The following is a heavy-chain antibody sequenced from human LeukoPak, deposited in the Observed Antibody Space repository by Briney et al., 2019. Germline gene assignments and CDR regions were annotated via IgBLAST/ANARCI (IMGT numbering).Heavy chain of an antibody. CDR1: GYTFTSYG. J-gene: IGHJ4*02. Sequence: GASVKVSCKASGYTFTSYGISWVRQAPGQGLEWMGWISAYNGSTNYAQKLQGRVTMTRDTSISTAYMELSRLRSDDTAVYYCARDGTTGTTPLIDYWGQGTLVTVSS. CDR2: ISAYNGST. V-gene: IGHV1-18*01. CDR3: ARDGTTGTTPLIDY. D-gene: IGHD1-1*01.